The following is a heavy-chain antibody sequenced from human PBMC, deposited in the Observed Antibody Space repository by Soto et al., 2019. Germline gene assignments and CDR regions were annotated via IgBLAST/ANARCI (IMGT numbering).Heavy chain of an antibody. Sequence: RSLTCELYGGSLSNYYWSWIRQPPGTGLEWIGEMNHRGSSNYNPSRKSRVTISVDTSKSQFSLELTSVTAAETAVYFCARGRTVRRYYDISGYYPSHDPWGQGTLVTVYS. V-gene: IGHV4-34*01. D-gene: IGHD3-22*01. CDR3: ARGRTVRRYYDISGYYPSHDP. J-gene: IGHJ5*02. CDR1: GGSLSNYY. CDR2: MNHRGSS.